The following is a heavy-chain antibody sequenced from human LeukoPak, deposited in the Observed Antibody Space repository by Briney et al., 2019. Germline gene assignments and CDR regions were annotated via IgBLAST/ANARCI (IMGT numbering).Heavy chain of an antibody. J-gene: IGHJ6*03. D-gene: IGHD5-24*01. CDR2: IRSKANSYAT. V-gene: IGHV3-73*01. CDR1: GFTFSGSA. CDR3: TRREEMATIYYYYYYMDV. Sequence: GGSLRLSCAASGFTFSGSAMHWVRQASGKGLEWVGRIRSKANSYATAYAASVKGRFTISRDDSKNTAYLQMNSLKTEDTAVYYCTRREEMATIYYYYYYMDVXXKGTTITVSS.